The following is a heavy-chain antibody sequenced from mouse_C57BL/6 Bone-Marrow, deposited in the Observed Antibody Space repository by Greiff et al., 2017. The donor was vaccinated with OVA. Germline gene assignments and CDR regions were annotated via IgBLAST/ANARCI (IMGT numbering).Heavy chain of an antibody. CDR2: IDPENGDT. Sequence: LVESGAELVRPGASVKLSCTASGFNIKDDYMHWVKQRPEQGLEWIGWIDPENGDTEYASKFQGKATITADTSANTAYLQLSSLTSEDTAVYYCTPFAYWGQGTLVTVSA. V-gene: IGHV14-4*01. J-gene: IGHJ3*01. CDR1: GFNIKDDY. CDR3: TPFAY.